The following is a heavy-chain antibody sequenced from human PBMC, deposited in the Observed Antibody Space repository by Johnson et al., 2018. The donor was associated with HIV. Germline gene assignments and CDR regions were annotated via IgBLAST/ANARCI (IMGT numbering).Heavy chain of an antibody. CDR3: ARVSSGGAFDI. CDR2: IWYDGSNK. Sequence: QMLLVESGGGVVQPGRSLRLSCAASGFTFSSYGMHWVRQAPGKGLEWVAVIWYDGSNKYYADSVKGRFTISRDNSKNTLYLQMNSLRAEDTAVYYCARVSSGGAFDIWGQGTMVTVSS. J-gene: IGHJ3*02. CDR1: GFTFSSYG. V-gene: IGHV3-33*01. D-gene: IGHD3-22*01.